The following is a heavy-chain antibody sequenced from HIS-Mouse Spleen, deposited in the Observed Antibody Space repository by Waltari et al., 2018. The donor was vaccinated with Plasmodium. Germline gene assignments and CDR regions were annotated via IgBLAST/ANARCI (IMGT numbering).Heavy chain of an antibody. CDR3: ATSGLTGGTYYFDY. Sequence: QVQLVESGGGVVQPGRSLRLSCAASGFTFSSYGMHWVRQAPGKGLVWVAVISYDGSNKYYAYSVKGRFTISRDNSKNTLYLQMNSLRAEDTAVYYCATSGLTGGTYYFDYWGQGTLVTVSS. CDR1: GFTFSSYG. D-gene: IGHD7-27*01. J-gene: IGHJ4*02. V-gene: IGHV3-30*03. CDR2: ISYDGSNK.